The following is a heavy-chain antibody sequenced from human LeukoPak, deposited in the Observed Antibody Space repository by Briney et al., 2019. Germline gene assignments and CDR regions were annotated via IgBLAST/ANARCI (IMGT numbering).Heavy chain of an antibody. V-gene: IGHV4-38-2*01. Sequence: SETLSLTCSVSGYSFTSGYYWGWIRQPPGKGLEWIANIYHIGRAHYNPSLKSRVTIAVDTSKNQLSLKLSSVTATDTALYYFAKYCTSTACILRGFDYWGQGTLVTVSS. D-gene: IGHD2-2*01. CDR2: IYHIGRA. J-gene: IGHJ4*02. CDR1: GYSFTSGYY. CDR3: AKYCTSTACILRGFDY.